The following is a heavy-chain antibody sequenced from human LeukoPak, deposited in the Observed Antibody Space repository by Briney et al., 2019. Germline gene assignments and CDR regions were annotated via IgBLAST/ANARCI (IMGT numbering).Heavy chain of an antibody. J-gene: IGHJ4*02. CDR2: ISRGGVIT. V-gene: IGHV3-23*01. D-gene: IGHD7-27*01. CDR1: GFTFSDYA. CDR3: VSRAGSPWGPFDD. Sequence: PAGGSLRLSCAASGFTFSDYAINWVRQAPGKGLEWVSSISRGGVITYYADSVKGRFTISRDNSNNTLYLHMNSLRAEDTAVYYCVSRAGSPWGPFDDWGQGTLVTVSS.